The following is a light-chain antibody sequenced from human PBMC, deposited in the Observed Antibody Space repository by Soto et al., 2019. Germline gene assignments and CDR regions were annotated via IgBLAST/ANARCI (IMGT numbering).Light chain of an antibody. Sequence: QSVLTQPPSASGTPGQTVTISCSGSTSNIGGNTVNWYQQLPGRAPKLLIYRNNQRPSGVPDRFSGSKSGTSASLAISGLQSEDECDYYCAAWDDSLYGHYVFGTGTKVTVL. CDR3: AAWDDSLYGHYV. J-gene: IGLJ1*01. CDR2: RNN. V-gene: IGLV1-44*01. CDR1: TSNIGGNT.